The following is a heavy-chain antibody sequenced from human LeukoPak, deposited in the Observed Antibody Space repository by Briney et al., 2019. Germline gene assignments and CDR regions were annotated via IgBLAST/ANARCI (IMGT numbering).Heavy chain of an antibody. CDR3: LRDLNWSLDQ. D-gene: IGHD1-20*01. Sequence: GGSLRLSCAASGFTFSSYGMHWVRQAPGKGLEWVAVIWYDGSNKYYADSVKGRFTISRDNAKNTLYLQMNSLRAEDTAVYYCLRDLNWSLDQWGQGTLVTVSS. V-gene: IGHV3-33*01. J-gene: IGHJ4*02. CDR1: GFTFSSYG. CDR2: IWYDGSNK.